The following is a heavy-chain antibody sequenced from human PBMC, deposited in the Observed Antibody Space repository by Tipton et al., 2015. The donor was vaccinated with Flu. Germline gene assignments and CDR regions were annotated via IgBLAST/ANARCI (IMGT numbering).Heavy chain of an antibody. CDR1: GGSFSGYN. CDR3: ARGVYGDDGAFDI. D-gene: IGHD4-17*01. Sequence: TLSLTCAVFGGSFSGYNWNWIRQAPGKGLEWIGEINHTGGTNYNPSLKSRVIISVDMSKNHFSLKLSSVTAADTAVYYCARGVYGDDGAFDIWGRGTMVTVSS. J-gene: IGHJ3*02. CDR2: INHTGGT. V-gene: IGHV4-34*01.